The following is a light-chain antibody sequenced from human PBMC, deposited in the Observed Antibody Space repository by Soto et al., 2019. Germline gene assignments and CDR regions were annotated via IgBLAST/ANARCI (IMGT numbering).Light chain of an antibody. V-gene: IGLV3-21*02. CDR1: NLESKS. J-gene: IGLJ1*01. CDR2: DDS. Sequence: SYELTQPPSVSVAPGQTARVTCGGNNLESKSVHWYQQKPGQAPVVVVFDDSDRPSGIPERFSGSNSGNTATLTISGVEAGGEADYYCQVWDRSSDHYVFGTGTKLTVL. CDR3: QVWDRSSDHYV.